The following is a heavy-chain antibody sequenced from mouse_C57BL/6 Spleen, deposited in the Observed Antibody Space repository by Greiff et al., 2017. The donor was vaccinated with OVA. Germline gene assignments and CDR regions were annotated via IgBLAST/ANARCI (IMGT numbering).Heavy chain of an antibody. J-gene: IGHJ4*01. CDR1: GFSLTSYG. Sequence: VKLQESGPGLVQPSQSLSITCTVSGFSLTSYGVHWVRQSPGKGLEWLGVIWRGGSTDYNAAFMSRLSITKDNSKSQVFFKMNSLQADDTAIYDCASPGTDYYAMDYWGQGTSVTVSS. V-gene: IGHV2-5*01. CDR2: IWRGGST. D-gene: IGHD4-1*01. CDR3: ASPGTDYYAMDY.